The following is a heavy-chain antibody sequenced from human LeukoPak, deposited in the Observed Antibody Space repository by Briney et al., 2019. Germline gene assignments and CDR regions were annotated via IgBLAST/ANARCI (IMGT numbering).Heavy chain of an antibody. CDR2: INHSGST. J-gene: IGHJ4*02. V-gene: IGHV4-34*01. D-gene: IGHD5-24*01. CDR3: ARRAETATPDY. CDR1: GGSFSGYY. Sequence: SETLSLTCGVSGGSFSGYYWSWIRQPPGKGLEWIGEINHSGSTNYNPSLKSRVTISVDTSKNQFSLKLSSVTAADTAVYYCARRAETATPDYWGQGTLVTVSS.